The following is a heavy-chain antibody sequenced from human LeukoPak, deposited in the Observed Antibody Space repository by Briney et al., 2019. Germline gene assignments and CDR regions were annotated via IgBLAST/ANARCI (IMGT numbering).Heavy chain of an antibody. V-gene: IGHV3-30*18. J-gene: IGHJ4*02. D-gene: IGHD6-19*01. Sequence: GGSLRLSCAASGFTFSIYGMHWVRQAPGKGLEWVALLAGDGVNIFYADSVKGRFTISRDNSKNTLYLQMNSLRAEDTAVYYCAKSAAGTVDYWGQGTLVTVSS. CDR2: LAGDGVNI. CDR1: GFTFSIYG. CDR3: AKSAAGTVDY.